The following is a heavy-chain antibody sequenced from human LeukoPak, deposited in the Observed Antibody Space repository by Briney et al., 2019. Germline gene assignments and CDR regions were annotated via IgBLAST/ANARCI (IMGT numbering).Heavy chain of an antibody. CDR3: ARSGRGSSAGFDY. D-gene: IGHD3-10*01. V-gene: IGHV4-59*01. CDR1: GGSISSYY. J-gene: IGHJ4*02. Sequence: SETLSLTCTVSGGSISSYYWSWIRQPPGKRLEWIGYIYYSGSTNYTPSLKSRVTISVDTSKNQFSLKLNSVTAADTAVYYCARSGRGSSAGFDYWGQGTLVTVSS. CDR2: IYYSGST.